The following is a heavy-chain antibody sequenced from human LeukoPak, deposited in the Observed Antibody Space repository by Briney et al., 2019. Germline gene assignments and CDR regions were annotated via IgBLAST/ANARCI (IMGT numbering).Heavy chain of an antibody. V-gene: IGHV4-4*07. Sequence: SETLSLTCTVSGGSITTYYGSWIRQPAGKGLEWIGRIYTRGSTNYNPSLKSRVTMSVDTSKNQFSLKLSSVTAAETAVYYCAGEGHYYDSTGYYYGGEDYWGQGTLVTVSS. D-gene: IGHD3-22*01. CDR2: IYTRGST. CDR3: AGEGHYYDSTGYYYGGEDY. J-gene: IGHJ4*02. CDR1: GGSITTYY.